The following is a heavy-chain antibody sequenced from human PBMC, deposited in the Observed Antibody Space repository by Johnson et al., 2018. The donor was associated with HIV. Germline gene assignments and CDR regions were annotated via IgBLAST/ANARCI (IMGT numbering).Heavy chain of an antibody. CDR1: GFTFSNAW. V-gene: IGHV3-30*03. J-gene: IGHJ3*02. CDR3: AREGRTGPDTFDI. Sequence: QVQLVESGGGLVKPGGSLRLSCAASGFTFSNAWMSWVRQAPGKGLEWVAVISYDGTNKYYADSVKGRFTVSRDNSKNTLFLQMNGLRAEDTAVYYCAREGRTGPDTFDIWGQGTMLTVSS. CDR2: ISYDGTNK.